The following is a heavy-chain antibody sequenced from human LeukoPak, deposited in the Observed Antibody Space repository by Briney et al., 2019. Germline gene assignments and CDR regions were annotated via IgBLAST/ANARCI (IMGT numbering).Heavy chain of an antibody. CDR3: ASIYDSSGYYYNGNY. CDR1: GFTFSSYW. J-gene: IGHJ4*02. D-gene: IGHD3-22*01. CDR2: IKQDGSEK. Sequence: GGSLRLSCAASGFTFSSYWMSWVRQAPGKGLEWVANIKQDGSEKYYVDSVKGRFTISRDNAKNSLYLQMNSLRAEDTAVYYCASIYDSSGYYYNGNYWGQGTLVTVSS. V-gene: IGHV3-7*01.